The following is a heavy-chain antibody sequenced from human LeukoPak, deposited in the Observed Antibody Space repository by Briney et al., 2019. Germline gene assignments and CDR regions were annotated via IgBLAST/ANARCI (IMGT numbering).Heavy chain of an antibody. D-gene: IGHD6-13*01. CDR2: INPNSGGT. J-gene: IGHJ3*02. CDR3: ARSQQLVNHDAFDI. CDR1: GYTFTGY. Sequence: GASVKVSCKASGYTFTGYMHWVRQAPGQGLEWMGWINPNSGGTNYAQKFQGWVTMTRDTSISTAYMELSRLRSDDTAVYYCARSQQLVNHDAFDIWGQGTMVTVSS. V-gene: IGHV1-2*04.